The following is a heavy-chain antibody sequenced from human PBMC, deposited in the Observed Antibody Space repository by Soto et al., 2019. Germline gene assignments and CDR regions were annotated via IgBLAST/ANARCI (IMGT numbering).Heavy chain of an antibody. CDR1: GCSISSYY. V-gene: IGHV4-59*08. CDR3: ARLVVGSGSYGSFDY. Sequence: PSETLSLXCTVSGCSISSYYWSWIRQPPGKGLEWIGYIYYSGSTNYNPSLKSRVTISVDTSKNQFSLKLSSVTAADTAVYYCARLVVGSGSYGSFDYWGQGTLVTVSS. D-gene: IGHD3-10*01. J-gene: IGHJ4*02. CDR2: IYYSGST.